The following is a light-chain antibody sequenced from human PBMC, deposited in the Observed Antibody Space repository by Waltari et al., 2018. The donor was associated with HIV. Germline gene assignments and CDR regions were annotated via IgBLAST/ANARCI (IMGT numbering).Light chain of an antibody. J-gene: IGKJ1*01. V-gene: IGKV1-39*01. Sequence: IQMTQSPSSVSASVGDRVAITCLASQTIDNYLNWYQQRPGKAPTLLIYDTSTLQSGVPSRFSGSGSGTHFTLTISSLQPDDFATYYCQQSYNTPWAFGQGTKVEIK. CDR1: QTIDNY. CDR2: DTS. CDR3: QQSYNTPWA.